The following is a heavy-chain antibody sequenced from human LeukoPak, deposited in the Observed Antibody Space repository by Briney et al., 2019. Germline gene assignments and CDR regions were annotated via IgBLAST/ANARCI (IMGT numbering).Heavy chain of an antibody. D-gene: IGHD2-2*01. CDR1: GGSISSYY. V-gene: IGHV4-4*09. Sequence: PSETLSLTCTVSGGSISSYYWSWIRQPPGKGLEWIGYIYTSGSTNYNPSLKSRVTISVDTSKNQFSLKLSSVTAADTAVYYCARRAEYCSSTSCYYYYYYMDVWGKGTTVTVSS. J-gene: IGHJ6*03. CDR3: ARRAEYCSSTSCYYYYYYMDV. CDR2: IYTSGST.